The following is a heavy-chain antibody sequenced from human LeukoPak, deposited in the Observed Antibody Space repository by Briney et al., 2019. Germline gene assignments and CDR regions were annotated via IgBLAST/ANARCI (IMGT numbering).Heavy chain of an antibody. CDR3: ARDYPMPKY. Sequence: ASVKVSCKASGCTFINYYMHWVRQAPGQGLEWMGLINSGDGSTNYAQKFQGRVAMTRDTSTSTVYMDVSSLRSEDTAVYYCARDYPMPKYWGQGTLVTVSS. D-gene: IGHD2-2*01. CDR2: INSGDGST. V-gene: IGHV1-46*01. J-gene: IGHJ4*02. CDR1: GCTFINYY.